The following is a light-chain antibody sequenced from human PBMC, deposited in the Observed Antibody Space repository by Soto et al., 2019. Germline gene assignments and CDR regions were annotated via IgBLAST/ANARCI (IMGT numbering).Light chain of an antibody. V-gene: IGKV2-28*01. CDR3: LQALQAPWT. J-gene: IGKJ1*01. Sequence: DIVMTQSPLSLPVTPGEPASISCRSSQSLLHSNGYNFLDWYLQKPGQSPQLLIYLGSNRASGVPDWCRGGGSGTASTLNISRVEAEYVGVYYCLQALQAPWTFGQGTKVEIK. CDR2: LGS. CDR1: QSLLHSNGYNF.